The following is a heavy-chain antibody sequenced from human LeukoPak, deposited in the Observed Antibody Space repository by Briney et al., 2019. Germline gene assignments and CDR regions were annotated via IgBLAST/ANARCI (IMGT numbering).Heavy chain of an antibody. CDR1: GFTFSSYG. CDR2: IRYDGSNK. CDR3: AKDDTPPFVVVPAASFDY. Sequence: PGGSLRLSCAASGFTFSSYGMHWVRQAPGKGLEWVAFIRYDGSNKYYADSVKGRFTISRDNSKNTLYLQMNSLRAEDTAVYYCAKDDTPPFVVVPAASFDYWGQGTLVTVSS. J-gene: IGHJ4*02. D-gene: IGHD2-2*01. V-gene: IGHV3-30*02.